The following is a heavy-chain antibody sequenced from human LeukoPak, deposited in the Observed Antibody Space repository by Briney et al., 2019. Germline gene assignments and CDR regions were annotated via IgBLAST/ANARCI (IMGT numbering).Heavy chain of an antibody. J-gene: IGHJ4*02. D-gene: IGHD2-2*01. CDR3: ARHFCSSTSCSN. V-gene: IGHV3-48*01. CDR2: ISSSSSPI. CDR1: GFIFSRYE. Sequence: GGSLRLSCAASGFIFSRYEMNWVRQAPGKWLEWLAYISSSSSPIYYADSVKGRFTISRDNAKNSLYLQMNSLRAEDTAVYYCARHFCSSTSCSNWGQGTLVTVSS.